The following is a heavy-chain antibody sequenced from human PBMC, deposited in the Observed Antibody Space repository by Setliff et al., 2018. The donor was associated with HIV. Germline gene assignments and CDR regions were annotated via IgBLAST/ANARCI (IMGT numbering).Heavy chain of an antibody. Sequence: ASVKVSCKASGYTFTNYYMRWVRQAPGQGLEWMGIIDPSGGSPSYAQKLQGRVTMTRNTSISTAYMELSGLRSEDTAVYYCASRFLTGYWLTDYWGQGTLVTVSS. D-gene: IGHD3-9*01. J-gene: IGHJ4*02. CDR3: ASRFLTGYWLTDY. V-gene: IGHV1-46*01. CDR2: IDPSGGSP. CDR1: GYTFTNYY.